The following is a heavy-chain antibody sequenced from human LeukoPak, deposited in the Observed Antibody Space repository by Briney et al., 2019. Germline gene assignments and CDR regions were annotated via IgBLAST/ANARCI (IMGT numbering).Heavy chain of an antibody. CDR1: GFTFTTFW. CDR3: AGSGWQVYLDY. D-gene: IGHD6-19*01. Sequence: GGSLRLSCAASGFTFTTFWMSWVRQAPGRGLGWVANIKQDGSERYYVGSVKGRFTISRDNAKNSLYLQMNSLRAEDTGVYYCAGSGWQVYLDYWGQGALVTVSS. V-gene: IGHV3-7*01. J-gene: IGHJ4*02. CDR2: IKQDGSER.